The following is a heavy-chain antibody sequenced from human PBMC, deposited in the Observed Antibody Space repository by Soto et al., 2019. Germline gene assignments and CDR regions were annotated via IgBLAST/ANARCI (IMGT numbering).Heavy chain of an antibody. J-gene: IGHJ4*02. Sequence: QVQLQESGPGLVKPSGTLSLTCAVSSGSISSSNWWSWVRQPPGKGLEWIGEIYHSGSTNYNPSLKSRVTTSVDKSKNQFSLKLRSVTAADTAVYYCARRTPDCSGGSCYPYYFDYWGQGTLVTVSS. D-gene: IGHD2-15*01. V-gene: IGHV4-4*02. CDR2: IYHSGST. CDR1: SGSISSSNW. CDR3: ARRTPDCSGGSCYPYYFDY.